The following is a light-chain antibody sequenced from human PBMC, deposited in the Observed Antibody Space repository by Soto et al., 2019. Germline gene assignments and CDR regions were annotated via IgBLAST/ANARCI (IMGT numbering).Light chain of an antibody. CDR3: QQYGSSPIT. V-gene: IGKV3-20*01. J-gene: IGKJ5*01. CDR1: QIISSDY. Sequence: EIVLTQSPGTLSLSPGERATLSCTASQIISSDYLAWYQQKPGQAPRLLIYAASSRATGIPDRFSGSGSETDFTLTISRLEPEDFAVYYCQQYGSSPITFGQGTRLEIK. CDR2: AAS.